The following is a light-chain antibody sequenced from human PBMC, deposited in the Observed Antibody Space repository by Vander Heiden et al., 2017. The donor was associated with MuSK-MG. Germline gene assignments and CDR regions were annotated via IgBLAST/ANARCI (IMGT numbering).Light chain of an antibody. Sequence: IQLNQSLSSLSASVGDRVTIPYLASQRIDRYLNWYQQKPGTAPKLLIYGASSWQSGVPSRFSGSGSGTDFTLTISGLQVEDFATYYCQQCHNSPRTFGQGTKVEIK. CDR2: GAS. V-gene: IGKV1-39*01. J-gene: IGKJ1*01. CDR3: QQCHNSPRT. CDR1: QRIDRY.